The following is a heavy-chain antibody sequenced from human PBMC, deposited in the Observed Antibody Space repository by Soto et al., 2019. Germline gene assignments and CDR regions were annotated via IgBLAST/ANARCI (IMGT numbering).Heavy chain of an antibody. CDR3: ARVRGYCSGGSCYSEFDY. Sequence: SETLSLTCAVSGGSISSGGYSWSWIRQPPGKGLEWIGYIYHSGSTYYNPSLKSRVTISVDTSKNQFSLKLSSVTAADTAVYYCARVRGYCSGGSCYSEFDYWGQGTLVTVSS. J-gene: IGHJ4*02. D-gene: IGHD2-15*01. V-gene: IGHV4-30-2*01. CDR1: GGSISSGGYS. CDR2: IYHSGST.